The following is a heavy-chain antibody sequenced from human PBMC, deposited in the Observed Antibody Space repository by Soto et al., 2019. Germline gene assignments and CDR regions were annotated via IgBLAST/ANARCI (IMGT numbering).Heavy chain of an antibody. CDR1: GFTFSSYG. CDR2: IWYDGSNK. J-gene: IGHJ6*01. CDR3: VRGALLDHDSMDV. Sequence: QVQLVESGGGVVQPGRSLRLSCAASGFTFSSYGMHWFRQASGQGLEWVAVIWYDGSNKYYADSVEGRFTISRDNSKNTLYLKMKMLGGGETAAYDGVRGALLDHDSMDV. D-gene: IGHD1-1*01. V-gene: IGHV3-33*01.